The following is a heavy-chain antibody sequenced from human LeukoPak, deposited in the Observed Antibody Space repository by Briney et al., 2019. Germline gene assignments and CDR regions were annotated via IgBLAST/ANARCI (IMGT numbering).Heavy chain of an antibody. D-gene: IGHD3-22*01. Sequence: GGSLRLSCTASGFAFSSYAMSWVRQAPGVGLEWVSAIDGGGGRTWHADSVRGRFTISRDNSKNALFMQMNSLRAEDTAVYYCAKDFYDSSGSRYDYWGQGTLVTVSS. V-gene: IGHV3-23*01. J-gene: IGHJ4*02. CDR2: IDGGGGRT. CDR3: AKDFYDSSGSRYDY. CDR1: GFAFSSYA.